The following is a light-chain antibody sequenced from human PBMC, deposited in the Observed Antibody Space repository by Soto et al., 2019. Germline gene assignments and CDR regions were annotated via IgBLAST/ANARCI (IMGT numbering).Light chain of an antibody. CDR3: GTWDSSLSAGYV. CDR2: ENN. CDR1: SSKIGNNY. Sequence: QSVLTQPPSVSAAPGQKVTISCSGSSSKIGNNYVSWYQQLPGTAPKLLIYENNKRPSGIPDRFSGSKSGTSATLGITGLQTGDEADYYCGTWDSSLSAGYVFGTGTKV. J-gene: IGLJ1*01. V-gene: IGLV1-51*02.